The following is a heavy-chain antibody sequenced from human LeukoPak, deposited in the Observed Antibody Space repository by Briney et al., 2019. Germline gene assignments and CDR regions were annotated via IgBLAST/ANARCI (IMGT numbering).Heavy chain of an antibody. J-gene: IGHJ6*03. D-gene: IGHD1-26*01. V-gene: IGHV1-18*01. CDR2: ISAYNGNT. Sequence: GASVKVSCKASGYTFTSYGISWVRQAPGQGLEWMGWISAYNGNTNYAQKLQGRVTMTTDTSTSTAYMELRSLRSDDTAVYYCARGGGSDTDYYYYYYMDVWGKGTTVTVSS. CDR1: GYTFTSYG. CDR3: ARGGGSDTDYYYYYYMDV.